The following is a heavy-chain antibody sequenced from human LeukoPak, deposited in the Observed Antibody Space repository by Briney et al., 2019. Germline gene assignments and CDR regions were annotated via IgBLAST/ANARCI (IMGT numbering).Heavy chain of an antibody. V-gene: IGHV1-69*01. CDR1: GGTFSSYA. Sequence: SVKVSCKASGGTFSSYAISWVRQAPGQGLEWMGGIIPIFGTANYAQKFQGRVTITADESTSTAYMELSSLRSEDTAVYYCACCNIVVVPAAIPLYDGMDVWGKGTTVTVSS. CDR3: ACCNIVVVPAAIPLYDGMDV. J-gene: IGHJ6*04. CDR2: IIPIFGTA. D-gene: IGHD2-2*01.